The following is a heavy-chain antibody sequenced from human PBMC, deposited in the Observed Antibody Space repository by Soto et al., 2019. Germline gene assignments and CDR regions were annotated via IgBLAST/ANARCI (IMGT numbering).Heavy chain of an antibody. CDR3: AKDTLTGYSSGRPKPEDY. D-gene: IGHD6-19*01. CDR1: GFTFSSYG. CDR2: ISYDGSNK. Sequence: GGSLRLSCAASGFTFSSYGMHWVRQAPGKGLEWVAVISYDGSNKYYADSVKGRFTISRDNSKNTLYLQMNSLRAEDTAVYYCAKDTLTGYSSGRPKPEDYWGQGTLVTVSS. J-gene: IGHJ4*02. V-gene: IGHV3-30*18.